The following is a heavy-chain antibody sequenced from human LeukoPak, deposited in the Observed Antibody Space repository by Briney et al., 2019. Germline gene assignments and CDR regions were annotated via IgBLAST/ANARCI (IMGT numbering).Heavy chain of an antibody. Sequence: SVKVSCKASGGTFSSYAISWVRQAPGQGLEWMGGIIPIFGTANYAQKFQGRVTITADESTSTAYMELSSLRSEDTAVYYCARGPTTTRHFDYWGQGTLVTVSS. CDR2: IIPIFGTA. CDR3: ARGPTTTRHFDY. V-gene: IGHV1-69*13. D-gene: IGHD4-11*01. J-gene: IGHJ4*02. CDR1: GGTFSSYA.